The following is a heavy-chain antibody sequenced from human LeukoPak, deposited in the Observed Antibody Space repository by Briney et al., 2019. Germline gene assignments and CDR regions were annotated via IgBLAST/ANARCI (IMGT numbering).Heavy chain of an antibody. D-gene: IGHD6-13*01. Sequence: SETLSLTCTVSVGSISSYYWSWIRQPPGKGLEWIGYIYYSGSTNYNPSLKSRVTISVDTSKNQFSLKLSSVTAADTAVYYCARRGSSSWYFDYWGQGTLVTVSS. J-gene: IGHJ4*02. CDR1: VGSISSYY. CDR3: ARRGSSSWYFDY. V-gene: IGHV4-59*08. CDR2: IYYSGST.